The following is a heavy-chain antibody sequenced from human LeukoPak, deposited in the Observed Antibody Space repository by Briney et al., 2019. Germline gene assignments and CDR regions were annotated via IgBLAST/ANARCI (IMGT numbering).Heavy chain of an antibody. Sequence: PGGSLRLSCAASGFTVSSNYMSWVRQAPGQGLEWMGWINGYNGNTNYAQKSEGRLSLTTDTATSTVYMELKNLTSDDTAVYFCARGLDAASGLANFDYWGQGTLITVSS. V-gene: IGHV1-18*04. J-gene: IGHJ4*02. CDR1: GFTVSSNY. CDR3: ARGLDAASGLANFDY. CDR2: INGYNGNT. D-gene: IGHD1-1*01.